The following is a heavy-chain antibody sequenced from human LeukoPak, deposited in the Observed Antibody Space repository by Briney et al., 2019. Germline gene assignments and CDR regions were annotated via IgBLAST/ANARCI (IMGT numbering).Heavy chain of an antibody. CDR2: IRYDGSNK. D-gene: IGHD6-13*01. V-gene: IGHV3-30*02. J-gene: IGHJ6*03. CDR1: GFTFSSYG. Sequence: PGGSLRLSCAASGFTFSSYGMHWVRQAPGKGLEWVAFIRYDGSNKYYADSVKGRFTISRDNAKNSVDLQMNSLRVEDTAVYYCARVAAAGTEIFVNFYYSMDIWGKGTTVTISS. CDR3: ARVAAAGTEIFVNFYYSMDI.